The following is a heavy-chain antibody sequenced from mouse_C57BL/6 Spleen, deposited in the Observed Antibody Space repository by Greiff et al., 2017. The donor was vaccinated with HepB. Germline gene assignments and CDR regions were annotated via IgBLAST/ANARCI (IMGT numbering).Heavy chain of an antibody. J-gene: IGHJ2*01. D-gene: IGHD3-2*02. CDR3: ARGKAAQALHD. V-gene: IGHV1-82*01. CDR1: GYAFSSSW. Sequence: QVQLKESGPELVKPGASVKISCKASGYAFSSSWMNWVKQRPGKGLEWIGRIYPGDGDTNYNGKFKGKATLTADKSSSTAYMQLSSLTSEDSAVYFCARGKAAQALHDWGQGTTLTVSS. CDR2: IYPGDGDT.